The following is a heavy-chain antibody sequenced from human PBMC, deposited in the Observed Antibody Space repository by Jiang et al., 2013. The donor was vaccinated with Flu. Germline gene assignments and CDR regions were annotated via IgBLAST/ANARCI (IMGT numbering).Heavy chain of an antibody. Sequence: TASRSKWNSEYAASLKGRVIITADTAKNQFXLHLYSVTPEDTAVYYCARRSFNWKDGFDVWGQGALVTVSS. D-gene: IGHD1-1*01. V-gene: IGHV6-1*01. CDR2: TASRSKWNS. J-gene: IGHJ4*02. CDR3: ARRSFNWKDGFDV.